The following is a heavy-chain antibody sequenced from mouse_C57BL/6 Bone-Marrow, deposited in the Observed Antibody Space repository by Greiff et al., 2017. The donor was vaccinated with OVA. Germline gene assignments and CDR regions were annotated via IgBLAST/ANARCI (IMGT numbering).Heavy chain of an antibody. V-gene: IGHV1-69*01. D-gene: IGHD2-3*01. Sequence: QVQLQQPGAELVMPGASVKLSCKASGYTFTSYWMHWVQQRPGQGLEWIGEIDPSDSYTNYNQKFKGKSTLTVDKSSSTAYMQLSSLTSEDSAVYYCAKDGYYWYFDVWGTGTTVTVSS. CDR3: AKDGYYWYFDV. J-gene: IGHJ1*03. CDR2: IDPSDSYT. CDR1: GYTFTSYW.